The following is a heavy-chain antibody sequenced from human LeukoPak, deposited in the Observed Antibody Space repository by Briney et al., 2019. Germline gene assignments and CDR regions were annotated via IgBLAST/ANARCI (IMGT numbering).Heavy chain of an antibody. J-gene: IGHJ6*02. D-gene: IGHD3-22*01. CDR1: GGSISNYY. CDR2: IYYSGST. V-gene: IGHV4-59*01. CDR3: ARGRFYDTN. Sequence: SETLSLTCTVSGGSISNYYWSWIRQPPGKGLEWIGYIYYSGSTNYNPSLKSRVTISVDTSKNQFSLKLSSVTAADTAVYYCARGRFYDTNWGQGTTVTVS.